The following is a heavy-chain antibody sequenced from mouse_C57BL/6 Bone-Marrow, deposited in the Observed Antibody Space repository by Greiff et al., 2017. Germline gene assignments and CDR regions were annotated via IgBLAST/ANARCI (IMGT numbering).Heavy chain of an antibody. CDR2: ISDGGSYT. Sequence: EVMLVESGGGLVKPGGSLKLSCAASGFTFSSYAMSWVRQTPEKRLEWVATISDGGSYTYYPDNVKGRFTISRDNDKKDLYLQMSHLKSEDTAMYYCARDHYDYGERGAMYYWGQGTSVTVSS. CDR1: GFTFSSYA. V-gene: IGHV5-4*01. CDR3: ARDHYDYGERGAMYY. J-gene: IGHJ4*01. D-gene: IGHD2-4*01.